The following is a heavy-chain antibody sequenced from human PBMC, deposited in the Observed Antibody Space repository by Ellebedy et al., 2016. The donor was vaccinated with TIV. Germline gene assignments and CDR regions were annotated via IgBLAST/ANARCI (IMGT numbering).Heavy chain of an antibody. CDR1: GFSVSSNF. Sequence: PGGSLRLSCAASGFSVSSNFMTWVRQAPGKGLEWVSAIYSGGSTFYAETVKGRFTISRDDSNNTLYLQMNNLRAEDTAVYYCARDSGSFDDALDIWGQGTMVTVSS. V-gene: IGHV3-53*01. J-gene: IGHJ3*02. CDR2: IYSGGST. D-gene: IGHD3-10*01. CDR3: ARDSGSFDDALDI.